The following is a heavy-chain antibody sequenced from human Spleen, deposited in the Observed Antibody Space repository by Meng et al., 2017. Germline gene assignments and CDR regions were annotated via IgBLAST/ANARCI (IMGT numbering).Heavy chain of an antibody. J-gene: IGHJ3*02. V-gene: IGHV3-9*01. Sequence: GGSLRLSCAASGFTFDDYAMHWVRQAPGKGLEWVSGISWDSGSIGYADSVKGRFTISRDNAKNSLYLQMNSLRAEDTAVYYCVKDRESYNSVWDAFDIWGQGTMVTVSS. CDR3: VKDRESYNSVWDAFDI. CDR2: ISWDSGSI. D-gene: IGHD1-20*01. CDR1: GFTFDDYA.